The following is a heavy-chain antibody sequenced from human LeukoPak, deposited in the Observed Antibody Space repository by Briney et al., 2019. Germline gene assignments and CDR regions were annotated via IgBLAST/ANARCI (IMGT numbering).Heavy chain of an antibody. CDR1: GFTFSSYD. J-gene: IGHJ4*02. V-gene: IGHV3-30*02. Sequence: PGGSLRLSCAASGFTFSSYDMHWVRQAPGKGLEWVAFIRYDGSNKYYADSVKGRFTISRDNSKNTLYLQMNSLRAEDTAVYYCAKDRDYYGSGSICDYGGQGTLVSVSS. CDR3: AKDRDYYGSGSICDY. D-gene: IGHD3-10*01. CDR2: IRYDGSNK.